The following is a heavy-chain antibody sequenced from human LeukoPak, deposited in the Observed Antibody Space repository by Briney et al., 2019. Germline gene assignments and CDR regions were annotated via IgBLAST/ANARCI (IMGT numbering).Heavy chain of an antibody. CDR2: INHSGST. CDR1: GGSFSGYY. J-gene: IGHJ4*02. V-gene: IGHV4-34*01. D-gene: IGHD6-13*01. Sequence: PSETLSLTCAVYGGSFSGYYWSWIRQPPGKGLEWIGEINHSGSTNYNPSLKSRVTISVDTSKNQFSLKLSSVTAADTAVYYCARRSSSSSWYPHFDYWGQGTLVTVSS. CDR3: ARRSSSSSWYPHFDY.